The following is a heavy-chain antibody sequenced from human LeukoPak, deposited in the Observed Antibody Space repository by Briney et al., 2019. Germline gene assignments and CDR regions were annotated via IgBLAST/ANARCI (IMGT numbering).Heavy chain of an antibody. J-gene: IGHJ3*02. Sequence: SETLSLTCTVSGGSINNYYWSWIRQPAGKGLEWIGRIYTRGSTNYNPSLKSRVTMSVDTSKNQFSLKLSSVTAADTAVYYCARGSYCSADICSGGDAFDIWGQGTMVSVSS. D-gene: IGHD2-15*01. CDR2: IYTRGST. CDR3: ARGSYCSADICSGGDAFDI. V-gene: IGHV4-4*07. CDR1: GGSINNYY.